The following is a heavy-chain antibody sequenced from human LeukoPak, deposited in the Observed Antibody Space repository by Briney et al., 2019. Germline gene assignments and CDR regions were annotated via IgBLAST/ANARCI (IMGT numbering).Heavy chain of an antibody. D-gene: IGHD3-22*01. J-gene: IGHJ4*02. CDR2: IIPIFGNA. V-gene: IGHV1-69*08. CDR3: ARGWDLHDSRDYSLDY. CDR1: GGTFSSYT. Sequence: GASVKLSCKASGGTFSSYTINWVRQAPGQGLEWMGRIIPIFGNANYAQKIKGRVTITGDKSTNTAYMELSSLRSEDTAVYYCARGWDLHDSRDYSLDYWAQETLVTVSS.